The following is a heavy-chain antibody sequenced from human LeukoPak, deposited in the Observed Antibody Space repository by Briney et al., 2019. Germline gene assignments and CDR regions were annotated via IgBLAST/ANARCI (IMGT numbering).Heavy chain of an antibody. Sequence: GGSLRLSCAASGFTFSSYWMSWVRQAPGKGLEWVANIKQDGSEKYYVDSVKGRFTISRDNAKNSLYLQMNSLRAEDTAVYYCARDWGYCTNGVCYTGSGLDYWGQGTLVTVSS. CDR3: ARDWGYCTNGVCYTGSGLDY. CDR2: IKQDGSEK. V-gene: IGHV3-7*01. J-gene: IGHJ4*02. CDR1: GFTFSSYW. D-gene: IGHD2-8*01.